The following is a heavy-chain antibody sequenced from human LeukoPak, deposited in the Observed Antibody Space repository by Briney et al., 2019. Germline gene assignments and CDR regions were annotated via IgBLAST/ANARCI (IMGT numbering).Heavy chain of an antibody. CDR2: ISGDGRTT. V-gene: IGHV3-74*01. CDR1: GFTFSSYW. D-gene: IGHD4-17*01. Sequence: GGSLRLSCAASGFTFSSYWMHWVCHAPGKGLVWVSRISGDGRTTSYADSVKGRFTISRDNAKNTLYLQMNSLRVEDTAVYYCVDYGERWGQGTLVTVSS. J-gene: IGHJ4*02. CDR3: VDYGER.